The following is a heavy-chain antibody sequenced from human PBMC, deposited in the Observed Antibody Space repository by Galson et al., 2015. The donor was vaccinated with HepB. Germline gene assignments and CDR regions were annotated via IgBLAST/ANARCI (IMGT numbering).Heavy chain of an antibody. Sequence: TLSLTCTVSGGSIGSGSYYWSWIRQPAGKGLEWIGRILTSGGANYNPSLESRVTMSIDTSKNQFSLRLSSVTAADTALYYCARVEFLKWFFDPWGQGTPVTVSS. J-gene: IGHJ5*02. D-gene: IGHD3-3*01. CDR1: GGSIGSGSYY. CDR2: ILTSGGA. CDR3: ARVEFLKWFFDP. V-gene: IGHV4-61*02.